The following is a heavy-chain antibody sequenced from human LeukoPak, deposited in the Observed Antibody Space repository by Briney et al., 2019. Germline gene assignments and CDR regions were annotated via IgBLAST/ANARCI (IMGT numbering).Heavy chain of an antibody. CDR3: AIVATGLFDY. V-gene: IGHV1-46*01. D-gene: IGHD5-12*01. CDR1: GYTFSSYY. CDR2: INPSGGST. J-gene: IGHJ4*02. Sequence: ASVKVSCKASGYTFSSYYMHWVRQAPGQGLEWMGIINPSGGSTSYAQKFQGRVTMTRDTSTSTVYMELSSLRSDDTAVYYCAIVATGLFDYWGQGTLVTVSS.